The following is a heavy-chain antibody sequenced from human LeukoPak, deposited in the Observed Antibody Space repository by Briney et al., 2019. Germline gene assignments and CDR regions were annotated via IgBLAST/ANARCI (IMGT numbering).Heavy chain of an antibody. J-gene: IGHJ4*02. D-gene: IGHD4-17*01. CDR1: GFTFSSYS. Sequence: GGSLRLSCAASGFTFSSYSMNWVRQAPGKGLEWVSSISSSSSYIYYADSVKGRFTISRDNAKNSLYLQMNSLRAEDTAVYYCARDLMITVTTVDYWGQGTLVTVSS. CDR3: ARDLMITVTTVDY. CDR2: ISSSSSYI. V-gene: IGHV3-21*01.